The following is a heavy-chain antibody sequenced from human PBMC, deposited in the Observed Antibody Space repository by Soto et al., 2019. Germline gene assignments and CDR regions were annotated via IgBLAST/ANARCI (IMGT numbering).Heavy chain of an antibody. D-gene: IGHD3-10*01. V-gene: IGHV1-18*01. CDR1: GYTFTNYG. J-gene: IGHJ4*02. CDR3: ARDGSPAEY. Sequence: QVQLVQSGAEVKKPGASVKVSCKASGYTFTNYGISWVRQAPGQGLEWMGWISAYNGNTNYAQKLQGRVTMTTDTYTSTAYMELRSLSTADTAAYYCARDGSPAEYCGQGTLVTVSS. CDR2: ISAYNGNT.